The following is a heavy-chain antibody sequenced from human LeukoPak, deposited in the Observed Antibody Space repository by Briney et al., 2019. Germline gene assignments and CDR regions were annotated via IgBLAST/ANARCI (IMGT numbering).Heavy chain of an antibody. CDR1: GYSISSGHY. J-gene: IGHJ5*02. CDR3: ARSPENWFDP. CDR2: IYESGNT. V-gene: IGHV4-38-2*01. Sequence: SETLSLTCSVSGYSISSGHYWGWIRQPPGKGLEWIGTIYESGNTYYNPSLKSRVTISVDTSKNQLYLKVSSVTAADTAVYYCARSPENWFDPWGQGTLVTVSS.